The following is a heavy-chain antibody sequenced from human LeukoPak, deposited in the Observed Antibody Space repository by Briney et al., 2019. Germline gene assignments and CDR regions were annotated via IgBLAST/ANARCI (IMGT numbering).Heavy chain of an antibody. J-gene: IGHJ4*02. CDR2: IYYSGST. D-gene: IGHD6-13*01. Sequence: SETLSLTCAVYGGPFSSYYWGWIRQPPGKGLEWIGSIYYSGSTYYNPSLKSRVTISVDTSKNQFSLKLSSVTAADTAVYYCARVKRQQLVDHWGQGTLVTVSS. V-gene: IGHV4-39*07. CDR1: GGPFSSYY. CDR3: ARVKRQQLVDH.